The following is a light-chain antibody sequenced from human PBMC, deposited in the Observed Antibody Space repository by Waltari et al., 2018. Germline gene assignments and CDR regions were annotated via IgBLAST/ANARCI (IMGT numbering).Light chain of an antibody. CDR1: QNIGAW. J-gene: IGKJ1*01. CDR2: KAT. Sequence: DIQMTQFPSTVSASIGDRVTITFRASQNIGAWLAWYQHKPGNAPKLLIYKATSLQSGVPSRFSGTWTGTEFTLIIRNLQPDDFATYYCQQYYGSSPPWTFGQGTKVEI. V-gene: IGKV1-5*03. CDR3: QQYYGSSPPWT.